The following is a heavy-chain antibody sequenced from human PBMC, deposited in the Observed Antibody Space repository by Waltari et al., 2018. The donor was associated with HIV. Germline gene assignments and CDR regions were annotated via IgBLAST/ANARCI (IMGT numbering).Heavy chain of an antibody. Sequence: QVQLVESGGGVVQPGRSLRLSCAASGFTFSPYAMHWVRQAPGKGLGGVAIISYGGRNSYYADSGECRVTISRDNSKNTVYLQMNSLRGEDTAVYYCARDGHFYDSRPLDYWGQGTLVTVSS. CDR2: ISYGGRNS. V-gene: IGHV3-30*04. D-gene: IGHD3-22*01. J-gene: IGHJ4*02. CDR1: GFTFSPYA. CDR3: ARDGHFYDSRPLDY.